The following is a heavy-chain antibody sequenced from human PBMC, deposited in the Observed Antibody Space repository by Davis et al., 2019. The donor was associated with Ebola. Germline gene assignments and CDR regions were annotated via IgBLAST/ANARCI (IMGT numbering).Heavy chain of an antibody. CDR3: ARLQRYGGYDRDY. D-gene: IGHD5-12*01. V-gene: IGHV4-34*01. CDR2: INHSGNT. J-gene: IGHJ4*02. Sequence: GSLRLSCAVYGGSFSGYYWSWIRQPPGKGLEWIGEINHSGNTNYNPSLKSRVTISVDTSKNQFSLKLSSVTAADTAVYYCARLQRYGGYDRDYWGQGTLVTVSS. CDR1: GGSFSGYY.